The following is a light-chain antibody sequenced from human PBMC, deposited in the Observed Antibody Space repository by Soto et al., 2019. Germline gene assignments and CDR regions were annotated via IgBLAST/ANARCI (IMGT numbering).Light chain of an antibody. J-gene: IGKJ4*01. CDR1: QSVSSSY. Sequence: EIVLTQSPGTLSLSPGERATLSCRASQSVSSSYLAWYQQKPGQAPRLLIYDASNRATGIPARFSGSGSGTDFTLTISSLEPEDFAVYYCQQRSNWLGLLTFGGGTKVDIK. CDR2: DAS. V-gene: IGKV3D-20*02. CDR3: QQRSNWLGLLT.